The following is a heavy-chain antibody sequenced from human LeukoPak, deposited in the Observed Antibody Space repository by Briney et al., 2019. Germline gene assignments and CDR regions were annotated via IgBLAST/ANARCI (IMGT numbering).Heavy chain of an antibody. J-gene: IGHJ4*02. D-gene: IGHD3-3*01. CDR2: ISSSGSTI. Sequence: GGSLRLSCAASGFTFSDYYMSWIRQAPGKGLEWVSYISSSGSTIYYADSVKGRFTISRDNAKNSLYLQMNSLRAEDTAVYYCARGRSGGSPYTYDFWSGDHWGQGTLVTVSS. CDR3: ARGRSGGSPYTYDFWSGDH. CDR1: GFTFSDYY. V-gene: IGHV3-11*01.